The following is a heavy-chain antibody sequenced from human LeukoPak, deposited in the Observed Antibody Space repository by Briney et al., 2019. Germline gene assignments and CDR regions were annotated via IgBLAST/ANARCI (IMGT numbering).Heavy chain of an antibody. D-gene: IGHD3-22*01. CDR3: AREGPYDSSGYYYADI. CDR1: GGSISSSSYY. J-gene: IGHJ3*02. Sequence: PSETLSLTCTVSGGSISSSSYYWGWIRQPPGKGLEWIGYIYYSGSTNYNPSLKSRVTISVDTSKNQFSLKLSSVTAADTAVYYCAREGPYDSSGYYYADIWGQGTMVTVSS. CDR2: IYYSGST. V-gene: IGHV4-61*05.